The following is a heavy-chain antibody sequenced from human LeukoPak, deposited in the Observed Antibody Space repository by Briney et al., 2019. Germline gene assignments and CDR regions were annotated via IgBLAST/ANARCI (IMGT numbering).Heavy chain of an antibody. D-gene: IGHD5-24*01. Sequence: GRSLRLSCAASGFTFDDYAMHWVRQAPGKGLEWVSGISWNSGSIGYADSVKGRFTISRDNAKNSLYLQMNSLRAEDTALYYCAKGGRGRDGYNSGLDYWGQGTLVTVSS. J-gene: IGHJ4*02. CDR3: AKGGRGRDGYNSGLDY. CDR1: GFTFDDYA. V-gene: IGHV3-9*01. CDR2: ISWNSGSI.